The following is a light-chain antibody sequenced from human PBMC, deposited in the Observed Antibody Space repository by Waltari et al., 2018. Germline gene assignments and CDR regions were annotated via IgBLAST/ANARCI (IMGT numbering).Light chain of an antibody. CDR2: DVS. Sequence: SALTQPRSVSGSPGQSVTISCTGTSSDVGGYNYVSWYQQHPGKAPKLMIYDVSKRPSGVPDRFSGSKSGNTASLTISGLQAEDEADYYCCSYAGNYTWVFGGGTKLTVL. CDR1: SSDVGGYNY. J-gene: IGLJ3*02. CDR3: CSYAGNYTWV. V-gene: IGLV2-11*01.